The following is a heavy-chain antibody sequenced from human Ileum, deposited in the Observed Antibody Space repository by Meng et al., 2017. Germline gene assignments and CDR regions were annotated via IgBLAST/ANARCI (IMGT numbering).Heavy chain of an antibody. J-gene: IGHJ4*02. V-gene: IGHV1-18*01. CDR2: ISAYSGNT. CDR3: ARDTVGTTLGDY. D-gene: IGHD4-23*01. CDR1: GYIFTRYG. Sequence: FQLVRSGAGVEKPGAAVTVSCRASGYIFTRYGIGWVRQGPGQGLECMGWISAYSGNTKYAQKLQGRVTMTTDTATSTGYMELRNLRSDDTAVYYCARDTVGTTLGDYWGQGTLVTVSS.